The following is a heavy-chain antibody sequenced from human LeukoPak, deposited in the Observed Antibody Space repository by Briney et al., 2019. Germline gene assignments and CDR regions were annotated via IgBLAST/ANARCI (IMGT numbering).Heavy chain of an antibody. V-gene: IGHV3-74*01. CDR2: INPEETTT. J-gene: IGHJ4*02. CDR3: ARGGLEPVDY. CDR1: GFTFGTFW. Sequence: GGSLRLSCAASGFTFGTFWMHWVRQAPGKGLVWVSRINPEETTTNYADAVKGRFTISRDNAKNTLYHQMNSLRAEDTAVYYCARGGLEPVDYWGQGTLVTVSS. D-gene: IGHD1-14*01.